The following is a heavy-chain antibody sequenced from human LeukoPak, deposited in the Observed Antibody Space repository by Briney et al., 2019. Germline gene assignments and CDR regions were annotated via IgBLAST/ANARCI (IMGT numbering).Heavy chain of an antibody. Sequence: SETLSLTCSVSGYSIRSGYHWAWIRQPPGKGLEWIGSINYSEKPYYNPSLKSRVTISVDTSKNQLSLKMTSVTAADTAFYFCARSEINDYMNYWGQGMPVTVSS. CDR1: GYSIRSGYH. CDR3: ARSEINDYMNY. D-gene: IGHD4-11*01. CDR2: INYSEKP. J-gene: IGHJ4*02. V-gene: IGHV4-38-2*02.